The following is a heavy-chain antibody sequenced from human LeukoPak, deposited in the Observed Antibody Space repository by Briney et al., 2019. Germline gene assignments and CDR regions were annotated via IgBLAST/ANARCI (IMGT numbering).Heavy chain of an antibody. J-gene: IGHJ6*04. Sequence: SETLSLTCTVSGGSISSYYWSWIRQPPGKGLEWIGYIYYSGSTNYNPSLKSRVTISVDTSKNRFSLKLSSVTAADTAVYYCARRGYSGYDSILYYYYGMDVWGKGTTVTVSS. CDR3: ARRGYSGYDSILYYYYGMDV. D-gene: IGHD5-12*01. CDR1: GGSISSYY. V-gene: IGHV4-59*08. CDR2: IYYSGST.